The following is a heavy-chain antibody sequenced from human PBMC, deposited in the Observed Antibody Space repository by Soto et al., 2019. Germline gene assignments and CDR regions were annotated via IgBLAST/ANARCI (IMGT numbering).Heavy chain of an antibody. CDR2: INHSGST. CDR1: GGSFSGYY. CDR3: ESGTTSSLVRAGPPAGAVVGYYC. Sequence: QVQLQQWGAGLLKPSETLSLTCAVYGGSFSGYYWSWIRQPPGKGLEWVGEINHSGSTNYNPSLTWHLNQPEEASTTRLYLVRSSVSAAPAAVYYCESGTTSSLVRAGPPAGAVVGYYCWCQGALDTVSS. V-gene: IGHV4-34*01. D-gene: IGHD2-2*03. J-gene: IGHJ4*02.